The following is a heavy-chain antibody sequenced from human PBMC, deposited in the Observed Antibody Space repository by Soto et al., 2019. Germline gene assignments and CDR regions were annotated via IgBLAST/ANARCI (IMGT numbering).Heavy chain of an antibody. CDR3: ARDGPYYYYMDV. J-gene: IGHJ6*03. Sequence: GGSLRLSCAAPGFTFSSYIMNWVRPAPGKGLEWVSSISSSSSYIYYADSVKGRFTISRDNAKNSLYLQMNSLRAEDTAVYYCARDGPYYYYMDVWGKGTTVTVSS. V-gene: IGHV3-21*01. CDR2: ISSSSSYI. CDR1: GFTFSSYI.